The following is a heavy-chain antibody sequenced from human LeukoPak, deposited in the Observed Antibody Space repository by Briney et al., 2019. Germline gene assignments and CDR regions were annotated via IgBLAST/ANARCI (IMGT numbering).Heavy chain of an antibody. D-gene: IGHD3-9*01. CDR3: ARSDILTGPDFDY. CDR2: IYYSGST. Sequence: SETLSLTCTVSGGSISSYYWSWIRQPPGKGLEWIGYIYYSGSTNYNPSLKSRVTISVDTSKNQFSLKLSSVTAADTAVYYCARSDILTGPDFDYWGQGTLVTVSS. J-gene: IGHJ4*02. CDR1: GGSISSYY. V-gene: IGHV4-59*08.